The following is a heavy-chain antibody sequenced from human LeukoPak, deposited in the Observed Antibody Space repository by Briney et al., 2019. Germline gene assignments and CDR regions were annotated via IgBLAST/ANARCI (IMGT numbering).Heavy chain of an antibody. J-gene: IGHJ4*02. CDR1: GFSFSNFG. CDR2: IWSDARKT. V-gene: IGHV3-33*06. Sequence: GGSLRLSCAASGFSFSNFGMHWVRQTPGKGLEGVALIWSDARKTHYADSVMGRFTISRDNSENTLYLQMNSLRVEDTAVYYCVKGGDGFNFGDHWGQGNRVTVSS. CDR3: VKGGDGFNFGDH. D-gene: IGHD5-24*01.